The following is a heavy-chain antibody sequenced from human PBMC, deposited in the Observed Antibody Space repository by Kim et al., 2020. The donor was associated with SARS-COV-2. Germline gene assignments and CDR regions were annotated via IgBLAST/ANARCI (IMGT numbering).Heavy chain of an antibody. Sequence: GQNYAQKFQGRVTLTRETANSTAYMELSRLRSDDTAVYYCATAAGQYFQHWVQGTLVTVSS. CDR3: ATAAGQYFQH. V-gene: IGHV1-2*02. J-gene: IGHJ1*01. D-gene: IGHD6-13*01. CDR2: GQ.